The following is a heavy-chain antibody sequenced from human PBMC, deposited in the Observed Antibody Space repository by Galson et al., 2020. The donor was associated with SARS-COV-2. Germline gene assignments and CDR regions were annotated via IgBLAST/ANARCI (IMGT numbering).Heavy chain of an antibody. CDR3: ARGMAYYYGSGNYIGWFDP. CDR1: GFTFSSHD. CDR2: IGTAGDT. V-gene: IGHV3-13*04. Sequence: GESLKISCATSGFTFSSHDMHWVRQVTGKGLEWVSGIGTAGDTYYSGSVKGRFTISRENAKNSLYLQLNSLRAGDTAMYYCARGMAYYYGSGNYIGWFDPWGQGTLGTVSS. J-gene: IGHJ5*02. D-gene: IGHD3-10*01.